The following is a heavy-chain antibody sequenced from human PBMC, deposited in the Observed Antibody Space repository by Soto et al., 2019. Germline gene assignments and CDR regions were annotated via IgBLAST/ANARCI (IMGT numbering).Heavy chain of an antibody. V-gene: IGHV3-74*01. CDR1: GFNFSDHW. Sequence: EVHLVESGGGLIQPGGSLRLSCVASGFNFSDHWMHWVRQAPGKGLVWVSRIDSDGSGTTYADSVKGRFTLSRDNAKNTLYMKVNSLGGDDTAVYYCVREFLYCSGGSCSSDGFDLWGQGTLVPVSS. D-gene: IGHD2-15*01. CDR2: IDSDGSGT. CDR3: VREFLYCSGGSCSSDGFDL. J-gene: IGHJ3*01.